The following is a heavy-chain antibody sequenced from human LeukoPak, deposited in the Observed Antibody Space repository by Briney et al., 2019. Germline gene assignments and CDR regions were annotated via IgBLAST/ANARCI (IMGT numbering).Heavy chain of an antibody. J-gene: IGHJ3*02. D-gene: IGHD3-3*01. CDR1: GYSFTSYW. V-gene: IGHV5-51*01. CDR2: IYPGDSDT. CDR3: ASSPWSGYYPDAFDI. Sequence: PGESLKISCKGSGYSFTSYWIGWVRQMPGKGLEWMGIIYPGDSDTRYSPSFQGQVTISADKSISTAYLQWSSLKASDTAMYYCASSPWSGYYPDAFDIWGQGTMVTVSS.